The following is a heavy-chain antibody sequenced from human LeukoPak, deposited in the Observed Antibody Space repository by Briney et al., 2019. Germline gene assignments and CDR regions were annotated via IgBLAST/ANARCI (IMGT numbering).Heavy chain of an antibody. CDR3: ARGGVSWNY. V-gene: IGHV4-34*01. Sequence: SETLSLTCAVYGGSFSGYYWSWIRQPPGKGLEWIGEINHSGSTNYNPSLKSRVTISVDTSKNQFSLKLSSVTAADTAVYYCARGGVSWNYWGQGTLVTVSS. CDR2: INHSGST. D-gene: IGHD2-15*01. J-gene: IGHJ4*02. CDR1: GGSFSGYY.